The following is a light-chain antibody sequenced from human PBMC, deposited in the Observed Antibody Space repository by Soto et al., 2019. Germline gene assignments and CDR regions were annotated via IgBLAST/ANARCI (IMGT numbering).Light chain of an antibody. Sequence: DIQMTQSPSTLSASVGDRVTITFRAIQSVRGSLAWYQQQPGKAPKLLIYDVSNLESGVPSRFTAFGSGTEFTLSISSLQPDDFGTYYCQQFYMGWTVGQGTRVDLK. CDR2: DVS. CDR3: QQFYMGWT. CDR1: QSVRGS. J-gene: IGKJ1*01. V-gene: IGKV1-5*01.